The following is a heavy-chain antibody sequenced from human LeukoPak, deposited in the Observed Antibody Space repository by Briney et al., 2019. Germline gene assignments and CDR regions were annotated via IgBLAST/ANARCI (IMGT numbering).Heavy chain of an antibody. D-gene: IGHD5-12*01. J-gene: IGHJ4*02. Sequence: SETLSLTCTVSGGSISSYYWNWIRQAPEKGLEWIGYFHYTGNTNYNPSLKSRVTMSVDTSKNQFSLKLFSVTAADTAVYYCARALGIGVAPDYWGQGTLVTVSS. CDR1: GGSISSYY. CDR2: FHYTGNT. V-gene: IGHV4-59*01. CDR3: ARALGIGVAPDY.